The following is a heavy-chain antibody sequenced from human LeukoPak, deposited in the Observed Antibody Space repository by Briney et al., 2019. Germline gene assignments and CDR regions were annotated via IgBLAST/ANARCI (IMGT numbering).Heavy chain of an antibody. CDR2: VNGRGATT. CDR1: GFTFSDYA. J-gene: IGHJ6*03. Sequence: GGSLRLSCAASGFASGFTFSDYAVSWVGQAPGKGPEWVASVNGRGATTYYADSVRGRFTISRDNSKNTLYLQMISLGADDTAIYFCAKAPATGEGYYFYYMDVWGKGTTVTVSS. D-gene: IGHD7-27*01. V-gene: IGHV3-23*01. CDR3: AKAPATGEGYYFYYMDV.